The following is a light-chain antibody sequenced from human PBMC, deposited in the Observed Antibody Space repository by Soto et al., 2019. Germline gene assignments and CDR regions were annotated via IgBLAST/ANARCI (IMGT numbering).Light chain of an antibody. CDR3: SSFSSNTTTIL. CDR1: SSDVGAYNY. J-gene: IGLJ2*01. Sequence: QSALTQPASVSGSPGQSITISCTGTSSDVGAYNYVSWYQLLPGEAPKLIIHDVSNRPSGVADRFSGSKSGNTASLTISGLQSEDEADYYCSSFSSNTTTILFGGGTKLTVL. V-gene: IGLV2-14*03. CDR2: DVS.